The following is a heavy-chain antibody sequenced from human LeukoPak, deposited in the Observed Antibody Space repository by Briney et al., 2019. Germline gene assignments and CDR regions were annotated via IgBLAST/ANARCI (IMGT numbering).Heavy chain of an antibody. Sequence: SETLSLTRTDSGGSISSGDYYWSWIRQPPGKGLEWIGYIYYSGSTYYNPSLKSRVTILVDTSKNQFSLKLSSVTAADTAVYYCASNRQSPSFAFDIWGQGTMVTVSS. CDR2: IYYSGST. J-gene: IGHJ3*02. D-gene: IGHD1-14*01. CDR1: GGSISSGDYY. CDR3: ASNRQSPSFAFDI. V-gene: IGHV4-30-4*08.